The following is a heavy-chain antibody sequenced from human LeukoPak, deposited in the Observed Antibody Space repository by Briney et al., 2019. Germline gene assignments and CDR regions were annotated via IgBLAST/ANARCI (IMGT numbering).Heavy chain of an antibody. CDR3: ARGHQHRFWFDP. V-gene: IGHV4-4*07. J-gene: IGHJ5*02. Sequence: SETLSLTCNVSGPSISSYTVYWSWLRQPAGKSLEWIGLVYSSGNTRYNPSLQSRVTMTVDTPKNQFSLKLTSVTAADTAIYYCARGHQHRFWFDPWGQGTLVTVSS. CDR1: GPSISSYTVY. CDR2: VYSSGNT.